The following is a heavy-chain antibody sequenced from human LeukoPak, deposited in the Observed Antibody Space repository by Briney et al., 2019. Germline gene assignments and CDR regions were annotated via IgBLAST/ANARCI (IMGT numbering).Heavy chain of an antibody. D-gene: IGHD2-2*01. CDR2: ISGSGGST. CDR1: GFTFSDYY. V-gene: IGHV3-23*01. J-gene: IGHJ4*02. Sequence: SGGSLRLSCAASGFTFSDYYMSWIRQAPGKGLEWVSAISGSGGSTYYADSVKGRFTISRDNSKNTLYLQMNSLRAEDTAVYYCAKDAPVNIVVVPAANSWGQGTLVTVSS. CDR3: AKDAPVNIVVVPAANS.